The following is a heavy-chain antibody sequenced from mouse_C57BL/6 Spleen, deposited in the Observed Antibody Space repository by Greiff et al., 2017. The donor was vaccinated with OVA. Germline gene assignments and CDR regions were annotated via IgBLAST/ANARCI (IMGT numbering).Heavy chain of an antibody. V-gene: IGHV5-16*01. J-gene: IGHJ2*01. CDR1: GFTFSDYY. CDR3: ARVLDWDFDY. CDR2: INYDGSST. D-gene: IGHD4-1*01. Sequence: EVKLVESEGGLVQPGSSMKLSCTASGFTFSDYYMAWVRQVPEKGLEWVANINYDGSSTYYLDSLKSRFIISRDNAKNILYLQMSSLKSEDTATYYCARVLDWDFDYWGQGTTLTVSS.